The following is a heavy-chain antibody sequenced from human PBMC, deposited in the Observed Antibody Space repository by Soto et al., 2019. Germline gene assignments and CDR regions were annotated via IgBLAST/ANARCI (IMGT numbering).Heavy chain of an antibody. CDR3: ARHPRSERGYSGYDGRYCSSGSCYPFDF. CDR2: INAGNGNT. CDR1: GYTFTSYA. Sequence: ASVWVSCKASGYTFTSYAMHWVRQAPGQRLEWMGWINAGNGNTKYSQKFQGRVTITRDTSASTAYMELSSLRSEDTAVYYCARHPRSERGYSGYDGRYCSSGSCYPFDFWGQGTLVTVSS. D-gene: IGHD2-15*01. V-gene: IGHV1-3*01. J-gene: IGHJ4*02.